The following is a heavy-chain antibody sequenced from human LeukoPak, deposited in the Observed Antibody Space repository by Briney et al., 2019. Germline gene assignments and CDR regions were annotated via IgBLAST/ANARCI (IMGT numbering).Heavy chain of an antibody. Sequence: GGSLRLSCAASGFTFDDYAMHWVRQAPGKGLEWVAKIKQDGSEKYYVDSVKGRFTISRDNAKNSLYLQMSSLRAEDTAVYYCASKQWLVSDFDYWGQGTLVAVSS. J-gene: IGHJ4*02. D-gene: IGHD6-19*01. CDR3: ASKQWLVSDFDY. V-gene: IGHV3-7*01. CDR2: IKQDGSEK. CDR1: GFTFDDYA.